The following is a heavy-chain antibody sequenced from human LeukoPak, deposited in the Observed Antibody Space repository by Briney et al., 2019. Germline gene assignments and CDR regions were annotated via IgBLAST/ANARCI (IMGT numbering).Heavy chain of an antibody. CDR3: ARDRVVPAAYLFDY. Sequence: GGSLRLSCAASGFTFSSYAMHWVRQAPGKGLEWVAVISYDGSNKYYADSVKGRFTISRDNSKNTLYLQMNNLRAEDTAVYYCARDRVVPAAYLFDYWGQGTLVTVSS. CDR1: GFTFSSYA. CDR2: ISYDGSNK. D-gene: IGHD2-2*01. V-gene: IGHV3-30-3*01. J-gene: IGHJ4*02.